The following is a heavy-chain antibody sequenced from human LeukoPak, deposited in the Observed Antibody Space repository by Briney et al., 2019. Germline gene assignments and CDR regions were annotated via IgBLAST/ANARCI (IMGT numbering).Heavy chain of an antibody. CDR1: GYTFTGYY. J-gene: IGHJ6*03. V-gene: IGHV1-2*02. CDR2: INPNSGGT. D-gene: IGHD2-21*02. Sequence: ASVKVSCKASGYTFTGYYMHWVRQAPGQGLEWMGWINPNSGGTNYAQKFQGRVTMTRDTSISTAYMELSRLRSDDTAVYYCARGRGGDLAWGYYYMDVWGKGTTVTISS. CDR3: ARGRGGDLAWGYYYMDV.